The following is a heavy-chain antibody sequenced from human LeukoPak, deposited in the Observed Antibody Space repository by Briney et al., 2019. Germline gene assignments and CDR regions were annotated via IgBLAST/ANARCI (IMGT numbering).Heavy chain of an antibody. CDR2: ISYDGSNK. V-gene: IGHV3-30-3*01. J-gene: IGHJ6*02. CDR3: ASAGLAGSQDYYYYGMDV. Sequence: GGSLRLSCAASGFTFSRYAMHWVRQAPGKGLEWVAVISYDGSNKYYADSVKGRFTISRDNSKNTLYLQMNSLRAEDTAVYYCASAGLAGSQDYYYYGMDVWGQGTTVTVSS. D-gene: IGHD6-19*01. CDR1: GFTFSRYA.